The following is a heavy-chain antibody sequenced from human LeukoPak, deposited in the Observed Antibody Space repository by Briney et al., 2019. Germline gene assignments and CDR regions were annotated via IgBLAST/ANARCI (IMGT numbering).Heavy chain of an antibody. CDR3: ARQDIGWELLIDY. D-gene: IGHD1-26*01. CDR2: IYYSGST. Sequence: SETLSLTCTVSGFSISSGDYYWSWIRQPPGKGLEWIGYIYYSGSTYYNPSLKSPVTISVDTSKNQFSLKLSSVTAADTAVYYCARQDIGWELLIDYWGQGTLVTVSS. V-gene: IGHV4-30-4*01. J-gene: IGHJ4*02. CDR1: GFSISSGDYY.